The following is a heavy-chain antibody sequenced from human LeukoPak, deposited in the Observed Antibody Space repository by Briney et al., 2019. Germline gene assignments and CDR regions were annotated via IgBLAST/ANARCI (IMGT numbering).Heavy chain of an antibody. V-gene: IGHV3-21*01. CDR1: GFTFSNYN. J-gene: IGHJ3*02. Sequence: GGSLRLSCAASGFTFSNYNMNWVRQAPGKGLEWVSSITSTSSYIYYADSVKGRFTISRDNAKNSLYLQMNSLRAEDTALYYCAREGGHCGGDCYPDAFDIWGQGTMVTVSS. CDR2: ITSTSSYI. D-gene: IGHD2-21*02. CDR3: AREGGHCGGDCYPDAFDI.